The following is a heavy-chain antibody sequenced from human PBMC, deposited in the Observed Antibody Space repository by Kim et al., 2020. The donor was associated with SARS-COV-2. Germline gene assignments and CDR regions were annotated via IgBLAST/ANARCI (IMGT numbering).Heavy chain of an antibody. CDR3: ASNIASVNIYGYGFFDY. Sequence: GGSLRLSYAASGFTFRNYWMHWVRQAPGKGLVWVSRINSDGSSTTYVDSVKGRFTISRDNAKNTVFLQMNSLRDEDTAMYFCASNIASVNIYGYGFFDYWGQGTLVTVSS. J-gene: IGHJ4*02. D-gene: IGHD5-18*01. CDR1: GFTFRNYW. CDR2: INSDGSST. V-gene: IGHV3-74*01.